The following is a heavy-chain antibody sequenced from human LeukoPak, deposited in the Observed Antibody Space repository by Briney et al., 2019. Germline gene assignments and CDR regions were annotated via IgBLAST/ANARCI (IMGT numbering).Heavy chain of an antibody. Sequence: SETLSLTCTVSGGSISSDYWSWIRQPPGKGLEWIGYIYYRGSTNYNPSLKSRVTISVDTSKNQFSLKLSSVTAADTAVYYCARGTDTAMASANGMDVWGQGTTVTVSS. D-gene: IGHD5-18*01. CDR2: IYYRGST. CDR3: ARGTDTAMASANGMDV. J-gene: IGHJ6*02. CDR1: GGSISSDY. V-gene: IGHV4-59*01.